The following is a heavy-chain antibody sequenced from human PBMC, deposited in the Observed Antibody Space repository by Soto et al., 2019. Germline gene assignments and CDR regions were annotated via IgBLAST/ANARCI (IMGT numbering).Heavy chain of an antibody. Sequence: EVQLLESGGGLVQPGGSLRLSCAASGFTFSSYAMSWVRQAPGKGLEWVSAISGSGGSTYYADSVKGRSTISRDNSKNTLYLQMNSLRAEDTAVYYCAKDRAAAGQRTARQHWGQGTLVTVSS. J-gene: IGHJ1*01. V-gene: IGHV3-23*01. D-gene: IGHD6-13*01. CDR3: AKDRAAAGQRTARQH. CDR2: ISGSGGST. CDR1: GFTFSSYA.